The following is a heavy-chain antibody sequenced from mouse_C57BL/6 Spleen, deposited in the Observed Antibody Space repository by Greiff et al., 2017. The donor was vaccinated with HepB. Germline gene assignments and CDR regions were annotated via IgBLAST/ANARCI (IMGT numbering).Heavy chain of an antibody. D-gene: IGHD2-5*01. V-gene: IGHV1-82*01. Sequence: QVQLQQSGPELVKPGASVKISCKASGYAFSSSWMNWVKQRPGKGLEWIGRIYPGDGDTNYNGKFKGKATLTADKSSSTAYMQLSSLTSEDSAVYFGARNPLYYSNYLDYWGQGTTLTVSS. CDR2: IYPGDGDT. CDR3: ARNPLYYSNYLDY. CDR1: GYAFSSSW. J-gene: IGHJ2*01.